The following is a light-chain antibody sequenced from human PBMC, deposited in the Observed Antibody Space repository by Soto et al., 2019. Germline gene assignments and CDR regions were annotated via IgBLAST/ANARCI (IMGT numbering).Light chain of an antibody. Sequence: QSVLTQPASVSGSPGQSITISCTGTSRDVGGYNYVSWYQQHPAKAPKLMIYEVTNRPSGVSNRFSGSKSGNTASLTISGLQTEDEADYYCSSYTATTTRVVFGGGTQLTVL. CDR1: SRDVGGYNY. CDR3: SSYTATTTRVV. CDR2: EVT. J-gene: IGLJ2*01. V-gene: IGLV2-14*01.